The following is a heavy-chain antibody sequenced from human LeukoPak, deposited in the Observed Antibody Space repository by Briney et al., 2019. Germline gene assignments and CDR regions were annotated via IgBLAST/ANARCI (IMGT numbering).Heavy chain of an antibody. Sequence: ASVKVSCKASGYTFTGYYMHWVRQAPGQGLEWMGWISAYNGNTNYAQKLQGRVTMTTDTSTSTAYMELRSLRSDDTAVYYCARDHEGGSSYYYYYYGMDVWGQGTTVTVSS. J-gene: IGHJ6*02. CDR1: GYTFTGYY. D-gene: IGHD1-26*01. CDR3: ARDHEGGSSYYYYYYGMDV. V-gene: IGHV1-18*04. CDR2: ISAYNGNT.